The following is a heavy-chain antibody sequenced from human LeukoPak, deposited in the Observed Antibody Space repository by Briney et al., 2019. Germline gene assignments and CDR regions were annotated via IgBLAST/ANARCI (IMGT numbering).Heavy chain of an antibody. J-gene: IGHJ4*02. CDR3: ARGLYFYGSGSPNDY. D-gene: IGHD3-10*01. V-gene: IGHV1-2*02. Sequence: ASVKVSCKASGYTFTGYYMHWVRQAPEQGLEWMGWINPNPNSGGTNYAQKFQGRVTMTRDTSISTAYMELSRLRSDDTAVYFCARGLYFYGSGSPNDYWGQGTLVTVSS. CDR2: INPNPNSGGT. CDR1: GYTFTGYY.